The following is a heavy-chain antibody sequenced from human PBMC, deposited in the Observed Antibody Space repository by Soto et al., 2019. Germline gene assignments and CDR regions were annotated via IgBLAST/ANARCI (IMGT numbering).Heavy chain of an antibody. CDR3: AKDSNFAYYYDSSGYYDFDY. D-gene: IGHD3-22*01. J-gene: IGHJ4*02. Sequence: QVQLVESGGGVVQPGRSLRLSCAASGFTFSSYGKHWVRQAPGKGLEWVAVISYDGSNKYYADSVKGRFTISRDNSKNTLYLQMNRLRAEDTAVYYCAKDSNFAYYYDSSGYYDFDYWGQGTLVTVSS. CDR2: ISYDGSNK. CDR1: GFTFSSYG. V-gene: IGHV3-30*18.